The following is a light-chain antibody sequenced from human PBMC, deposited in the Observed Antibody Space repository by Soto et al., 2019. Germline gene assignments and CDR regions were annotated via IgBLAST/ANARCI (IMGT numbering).Light chain of an antibody. CDR2: EVS. V-gene: IGLV2-14*01. J-gene: IGLJ2*01. Sequence: QSALTQPASVSGSPGQSITISCTGSSSDVGGYNYVSWYQHHPGKAPKLMIYEVSNRPSGVSNRFSASKSGNTASLTISGLQAEDEADYYCSSYKSSTVVFGGGTKVTVL. CDR3: SSYKSSTVV. CDR1: SSDVGGYNY.